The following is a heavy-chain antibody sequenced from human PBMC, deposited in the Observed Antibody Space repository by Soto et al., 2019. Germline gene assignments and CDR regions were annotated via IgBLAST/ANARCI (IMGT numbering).Heavy chain of an antibody. CDR2: INAGNGNT. V-gene: IGHV1-3*01. CDR1: GYTFTSYA. Sequence: ASVKVSCKASGYTFTSYAMHWVRQAPGQRLEWMGWINAGNGNTKYSQKFQGRVTITRDTSASTAYMELSSLRSEDTAVYYCARAGSGSYYFLSGNYYYYGMNVWGQGTTVTVSS. J-gene: IGHJ6*02. D-gene: IGHD1-26*01. CDR3: ARAGSGSYYFLSGNYYYYGMNV.